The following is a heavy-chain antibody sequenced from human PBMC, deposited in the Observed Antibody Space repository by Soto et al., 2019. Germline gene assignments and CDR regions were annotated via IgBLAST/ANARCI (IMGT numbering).Heavy chain of an antibody. V-gene: IGHV3-64*01. Sequence: PGGSLRLSCAASGFTFSSYAMHWVRQAPGKGLEYVSAISSNGGSTYYANSVKGRFTISRDNSKNTLYLQMGSLRAEDMAVYYCARNRAPDSSGYYYEYFQHWGQGTLVTVSS. CDR1: GFTFSSYA. CDR3: ARNRAPDSSGYYYEYFQH. D-gene: IGHD3-22*01. CDR2: ISSNGGST. J-gene: IGHJ1*01.